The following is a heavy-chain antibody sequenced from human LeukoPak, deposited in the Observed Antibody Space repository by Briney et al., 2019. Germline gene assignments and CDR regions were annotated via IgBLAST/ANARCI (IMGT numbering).Heavy chain of an antibody. D-gene: IGHD1-1*01. Sequence: SETLSLTCAVYGGSFSGYYWTLIRQTPGKGLEWIGEISHTGLTGSNPSLKSRVTIFVDSSKKQYSLRMTSVTAADTGVYYCARVPDITARPCDTWGPGTLVTVSS. V-gene: IGHV4-34*01. CDR1: GGSFSGYY. CDR2: ISHTGLT. J-gene: IGHJ5*02. CDR3: ARVPDITARPCDT.